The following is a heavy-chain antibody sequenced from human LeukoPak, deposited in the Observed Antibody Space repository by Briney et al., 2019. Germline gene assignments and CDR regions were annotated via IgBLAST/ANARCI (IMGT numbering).Heavy chain of an antibody. Sequence: GRSLRPSCAASGFTFDDYAMHWVRQAPGKGLEWVSGISWNSGSIGYADSVKGRFTISRDNAKNSLYLQMNSLRAEDMALYYCAKDRFLEPNGYFDYWGQGTLVTVSS. V-gene: IGHV3-9*03. CDR3: AKDRFLEPNGYFDY. J-gene: IGHJ4*02. CDR2: ISWNSGSI. D-gene: IGHD3-3*01. CDR1: GFTFDDYA.